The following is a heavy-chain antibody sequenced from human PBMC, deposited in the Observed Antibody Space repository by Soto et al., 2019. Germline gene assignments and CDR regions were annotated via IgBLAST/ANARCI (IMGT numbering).Heavy chain of an antibody. CDR3: ARGDGFNYYYDY. Sequence: QVQLVQSGAEVKKPGSSVKVSCKASGGTLGGTGVSWVRQAPGQGLEWMGSIFPLHGSKKSAQKFQGRVLITTDASATTAYMELTSLTSEDTAVYYCARGDGFNYYYDYWGQGTLVTVSS. D-gene: IGHD2-2*03. J-gene: IGHJ4*02. V-gene: IGHV1-69*11. CDR2: IFPLHGSK. CDR1: GGTLGGTG.